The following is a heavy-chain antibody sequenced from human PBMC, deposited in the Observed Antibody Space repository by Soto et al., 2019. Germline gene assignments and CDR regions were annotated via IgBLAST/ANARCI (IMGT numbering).Heavy chain of an antibody. CDR1: GGSFSGYY. V-gene: IGHV4-34*01. J-gene: IGHJ4*02. D-gene: IGHD3-10*01. Sequence: KTSETLSLTCAVYGGSFSGYYWSWIRQPPGKGLEWIGEINHSGSTNYNPSLKSRVTISVDTSKNQFSLKLSSVTAADTAVYYCARASSDRHFDYWGQGTLVTVSS. CDR3: ARASSDRHFDY. CDR2: INHSGST.